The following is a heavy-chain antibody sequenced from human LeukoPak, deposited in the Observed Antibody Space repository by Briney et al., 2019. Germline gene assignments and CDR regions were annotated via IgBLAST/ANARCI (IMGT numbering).Heavy chain of an antibody. CDR3: ASLYRGNQLLVRRDAFDI. V-gene: IGHV4-4*07. Sequence: SETLSLTCTVPGGSISSYYWNWIRQPAGKGLEWIGRIYTSGSTNYNPSLKSRVTMSVDTSKNQFSLKLSSVTAADTAVYYCASLYRGNQLLVRRDAFDIWGQGTMVTVSS. CDR2: IYTSGST. CDR1: GGSISSYY. J-gene: IGHJ3*02. D-gene: IGHD2-2*01.